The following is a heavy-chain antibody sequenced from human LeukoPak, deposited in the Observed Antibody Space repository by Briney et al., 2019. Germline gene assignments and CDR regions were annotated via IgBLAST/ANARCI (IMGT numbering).Heavy chain of an antibody. D-gene: IGHD2-2*01. Sequence: GGSLRLSCAASGFTFSSYAMHGVRQAPGKGLEWVAVISYDGSNKYYADSVKGRFTISRDNSKNTLYLQMNSLRAEDTAVYYCARDEDIVVVPAATDPPYYYYGMDVWGQGTTVTVSS. J-gene: IGHJ6*02. CDR3: ARDEDIVVVPAATDPPYYYYGMDV. V-gene: IGHV3-30-3*01. CDR1: GFTFSSYA. CDR2: ISYDGSNK.